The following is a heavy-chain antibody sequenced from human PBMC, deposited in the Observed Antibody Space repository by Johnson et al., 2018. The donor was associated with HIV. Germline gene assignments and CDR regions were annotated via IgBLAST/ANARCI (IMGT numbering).Heavy chain of an antibody. CDR3: ARVEWELDAFDI. CDR2: ISYDGSSR. D-gene: IGHD1-26*01. J-gene: IGHJ3*02. CDR1: GFTFGDSA. V-gene: IGHV3-30*04. Sequence: QVQLVESGGGVVQPGRSLRLSCAASGFTFGDSALHWVRQAPGKGLEWVAVISYDGSSRNYADYVKGRFTISRDNAKNTLYLQMNSLRAEDTAVYYCARVEWELDAFDIWGQGTMVTVSS.